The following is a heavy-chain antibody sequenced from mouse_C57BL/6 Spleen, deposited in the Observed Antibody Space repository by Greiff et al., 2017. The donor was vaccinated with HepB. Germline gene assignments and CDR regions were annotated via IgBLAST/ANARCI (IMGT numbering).Heavy chain of an antibody. CDR2: IYPGSGNT. CDR3: ARHTTVVDWYFDV. CDR1: GYTFTDYY. V-gene: IGHV1-76*01. Sequence: QVHVKQSGAELVRPGASVKLSCKASGYTFTDYYINWVKQRPGQGLEWIARIYPGSGNTYYNEKFKGKATLTAEKSSSTAYMQLSSLTSEDSAVYFCARHTTVVDWYFDVWGTGTTVTVSS. D-gene: IGHD1-1*01. J-gene: IGHJ1*03.